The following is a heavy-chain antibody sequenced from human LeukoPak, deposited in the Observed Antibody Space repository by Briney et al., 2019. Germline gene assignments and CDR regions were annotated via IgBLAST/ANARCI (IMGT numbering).Heavy chain of an antibody. J-gene: IGHJ4*02. CDR1: GGSFSGYY. D-gene: IGHD1-26*01. Sequence: SETLSLTCAVYGGSFSGYYWSWIRQPPGKGLEWIGEINHSGSTSYNPSLKSRVTISVDTSKNQFSLKLSSVTAADTAVYYCARRGSYQYYFDYWGQGTLVTVSS. CDR3: ARRGSYQYYFDY. V-gene: IGHV4-34*01. CDR2: INHSGST.